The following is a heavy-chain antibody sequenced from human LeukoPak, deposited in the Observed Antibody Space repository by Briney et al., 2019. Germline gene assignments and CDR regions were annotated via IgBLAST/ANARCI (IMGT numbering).Heavy chain of an antibody. V-gene: IGHV4-34*01. J-gene: IGHJ4*02. CDR2: INHSGST. Sequence: SETLSLTCAVYGGSFSGYYWSWIRQPPGKGLEWIGEINHSGSTNYNPSLKSRVTISVDTSKNQFSLKLSSVTAADTAVYYCARVKAYYYDSSGYRIKNYFDYWGQGTLVTVSS. CDR1: GGSFSGYY. CDR3: ARVKAYYYDSSGYRIKNYFDY. D-gene: IGHD3-22*01.